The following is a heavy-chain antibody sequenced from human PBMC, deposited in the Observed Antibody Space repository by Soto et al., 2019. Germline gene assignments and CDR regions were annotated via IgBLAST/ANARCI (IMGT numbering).Heavy chain of an antibody. CDR2: IYPGDSDA. Sequence: PGESLKISCKASGYNFATYWIAWVRQLPGKGLEYMGIIYPGDSDARYSPSFQGQVTFSADKSISTAYLQWSSLTASDTAIYYCARHGSYGDYASNYFDPWGQGTLVTVSS. D-gene: IGHD4-17*01. CDR3: ARHGSYGDYASNYFDP. V-gene: IGHV5-51*01. J-gene: IGHJ5*02. CDR1: GYNFATYW.